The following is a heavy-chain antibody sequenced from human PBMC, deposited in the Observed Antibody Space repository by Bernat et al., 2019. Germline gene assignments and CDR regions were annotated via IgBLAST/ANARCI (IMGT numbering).Heavy chain of an antibody. Sequence: EVQLVESGGGVVQPGGSLRLSCAASGFTFDDYAMHWVRQAPGKGLEWVSLISGDGGSTYYADSVKGRFTISSDNSKNSLYLQMNSLRTEDTALYYCAKDLYYDSSGYHAFDIWGQGTMVTVSS. D-gene: IGHD3-22*01. CDR1: GFTFDDYA. J-gene: IGHJ3*02. CDR3: AKDLYYDSSGYHAFDI. V-gene: IGHV3-43*02. CDR2: ISGDGGST.